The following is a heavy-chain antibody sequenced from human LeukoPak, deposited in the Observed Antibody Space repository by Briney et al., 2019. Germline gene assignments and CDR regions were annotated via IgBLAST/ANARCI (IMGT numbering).Heavy chain of an antibody. CDR3: AKEIRYYDSSGYYYALPFLY. CDR1: GFTLSSYA. CDR2: ISVSGGST. D-gene: IGHD3-22*01. Sequence: GGSLRLSCAASGFTLSSYAMSWVRQAPGKGLEWVSAISVSGGSTYYADSVKGRFTISRDNSKNTLYLQMNSLRAEDTAVYYCAKEIRYYDSSGYYYALPFLYWGQGTLVTVSS. J-gene: IGHJ4*02. V-gene: IGHV3-23*01.